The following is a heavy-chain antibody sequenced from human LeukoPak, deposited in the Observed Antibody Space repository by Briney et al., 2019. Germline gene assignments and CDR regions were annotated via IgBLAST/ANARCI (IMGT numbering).Heavy chain of an antibody. Sequence: PGGSLRLSCAASGFTFSSYWMHWVRQAPGKGLVWVSRINSDGSSTSYADSVKGRFTISRDNAKNTLYLQMNSLRADDTAVYYCAKQTTTSCYTGSDYWGQGTLVTVSS. CDR1: GFTFSSYW. J-gene: IGHJ4*02. V-gene: IGHV3-74*01. CDR3: AKQTTTSCYTGSDY. CDR2: INSDGSST. D-gene: IGHD2-2*02.